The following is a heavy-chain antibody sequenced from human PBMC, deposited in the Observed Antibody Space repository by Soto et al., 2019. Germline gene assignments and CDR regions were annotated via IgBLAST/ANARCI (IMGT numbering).Heavy chain of an antibody. J-gene: IGHJ4*02. D-gene: IGHD3-22*01. CDR1: GYTFTSYG. Sequence: GASVKVSCKASGYTFTSYGISWVRQAPGQGLEWMGWISAYSGNTNYAQKLQGRVTMTTDTSTSTAYMELRSLRSDDTAVYYCARDEYYYDSSGHSGDFDYWGQGTLVTVSS. CDR2: ISAYSGNT. V-gene: IGHV1-18*01. CDR3: ARDEYYYDSSGHSGDFDY.